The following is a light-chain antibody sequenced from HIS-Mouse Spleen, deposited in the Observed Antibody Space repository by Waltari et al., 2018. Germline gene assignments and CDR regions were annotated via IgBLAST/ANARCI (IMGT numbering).Light chain of an antibody. CDR3: SSYTSSSTWV. CDR1: SSDVGGYHY. Sequence: QSVLTQPPSASGTPGPRVTISCSGTSSDVGGYHYVSWYQQHPGKAPKLMIYDVSNRPSGVSNRFSGSKSGNTASLTISGLQAEDEADYYCSSYTSSSTWVFGGGTKLTVL. CDR2: DVS. V-gene: IGLV2-14*03. J-gene: IGLJ3*02.